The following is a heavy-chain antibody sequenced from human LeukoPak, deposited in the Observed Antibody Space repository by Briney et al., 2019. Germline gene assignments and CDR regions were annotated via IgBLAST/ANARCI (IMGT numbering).Heavy chain of an antibody. CDR1: GFTFSSYA. CDR3: ANGGYYYDSSGYYYSQPPNDY. J-gene: IGHJ4*02. CDR2: ISGSGGST. Sequence: GGSLRLSCAASGFTFSSYAMSWVRQAPGKGLEWGSAISGSGGSTYYADSVKGRFTISRDNSKNTLYLQMNSLRTEDTAVYYCANGGYYYDSSGYYYSQPPNDYWGQGTLVTVSS. V-gene: IGHV3-23*01. D-gene: IGHD3-22*01.